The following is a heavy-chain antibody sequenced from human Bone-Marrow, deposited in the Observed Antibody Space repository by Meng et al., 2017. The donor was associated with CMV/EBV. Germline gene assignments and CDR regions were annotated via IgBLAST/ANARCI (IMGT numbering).Heavy chain of an antibody. CDR1: GGTFSSYA. Sequence: SVKVSCKASGGTFSSYAISWVRQAPGQGLEWMGGIIPIFGTANYAQKFQGRVTITTDESTSTAYMELSSLRSEDTAVYYCARDFWSGRPYYGMDVWGQGTTVNGAS. CDR2: IIPIFGTA. V-gene: IGHV1-69*05. CDR3: ARDFWSGRPYYGMDV. J-gene: IGHJ6*02. D-gene: IGHD3-3*01.